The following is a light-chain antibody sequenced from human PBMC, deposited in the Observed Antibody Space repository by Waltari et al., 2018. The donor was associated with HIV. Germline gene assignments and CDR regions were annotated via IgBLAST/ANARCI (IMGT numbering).Light chain of an antibody. J-gene: IGLJ3*02. CDR3: CSYAGMYTWV. CDR2: DVS. CDR1: RSDVVSYTY. Sequence: QSSLTQPRSVSGSPGQSVTISCSGTRSDVVSYTYVSWYQQHPGKAPKVMIYDVSKRPSGVPDRFSGSKSGKTASLTISGLQAEDEADYYCCSYAGMYTWVFGGGTKLTVL. V-gene: IGLV2-11*01.